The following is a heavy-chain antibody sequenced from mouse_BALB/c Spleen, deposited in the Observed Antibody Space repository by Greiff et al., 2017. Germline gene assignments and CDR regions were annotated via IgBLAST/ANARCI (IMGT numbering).Heavy chain of an antibody. V-gene: IGHV2-9*02. J-gene: IGHJ4*01. Sequence: VKLQESGPGLVAPSQSLSITCTVSGFSLTSYGVHWVRQPPGKGLEWLGVIWAGGSTNYNSALMSRLSISKDNSKSQVFLKMNSLQTDDTAMYYCARKGVPYAMDYWGQGTSVTVSS. CDR1: GFSLTSYG. D-gene: IGHD2-14*01. CDR3: ARKGVPYAMDY. CDR2: IWAGGST.